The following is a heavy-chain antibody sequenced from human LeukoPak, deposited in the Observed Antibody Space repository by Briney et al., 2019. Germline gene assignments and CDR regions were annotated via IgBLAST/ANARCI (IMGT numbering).Heavy chain of an antibody. Sequence: SETLSLTCTVSGGSISNYYWTWIRQPPGKGLEWIGYLFYSGGTNYNPSLKSRVTISADTSKNQFSLKLSSVTAADTAFYYCARDPIAVAGLGVGAFDIWGQGTMVTVSS. V-gene: IGHV4-59*01. CDR1: GGSISNYY. CDR2: LFYSGGT. J-gene: IGHJ3*02. D-gene: IGHD6-19*01. CDR3: ARDPIAVAGLGVGAFDI.